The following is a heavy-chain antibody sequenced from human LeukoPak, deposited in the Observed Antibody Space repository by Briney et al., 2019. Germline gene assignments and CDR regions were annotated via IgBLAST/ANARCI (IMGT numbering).Heavy chain of an antibody. Sequence: ASVKVSCKVSGYTLTELSMHWVRQAPGKGLEWMGCFDPEGGETIYAQKFQGRVTMTEDTSTDTAYMELSSLRSEDTAVYYCATGEVPAAIWRYYYGMDVWGQGTTVTVSS. D-gene: IGHD2-2*01. V-gene: IGHV1-24*01. CDR3: ATGEVPAAIWRYYYGMDV. J-gene: IGHJ6*02. CDR1: GYTLTELS. CDR2: FDPEGGET.